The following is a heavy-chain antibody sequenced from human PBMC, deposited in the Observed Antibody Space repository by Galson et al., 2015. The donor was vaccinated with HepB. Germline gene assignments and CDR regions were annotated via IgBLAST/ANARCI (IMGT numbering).Heavy chain of an antibody. CDR2: LYAGGNT. V-gene: IGHV3-53*04. D-gene: IGHD3-10*01. CDR3: ARSSWRGGTNTD. J-gene: IGHJ4*02. Sequence: SLRLSCAASGFNVSRNYMTWVRQAPGKGLEWVSVLYAGGNTYYADSVKGRFTISRNNSKNNFYLQMNSLRTNDTAVYYCARSSWRGGTNTDWGQGTLVTVSS. CDR1: GFNVSRNY.